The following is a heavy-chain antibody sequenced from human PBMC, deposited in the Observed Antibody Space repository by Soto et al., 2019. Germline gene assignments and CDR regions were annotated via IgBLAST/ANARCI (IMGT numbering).Heavy chain of an antibody. V-gene: IGHV3-9*01. CDR2: ISWNSGSI. CDR1: GFIFNNYA. CDR3: AKDTGDSSGYYYYYYYGMDV. D-gene: IGHD3-22*01. Sequence: EVQLVESGGGLVQPGRSLRLSCAASGFIFNNYAMHWVRQAPGKGLEWVSGISWNSGSIHYADSVKGRFTISRDNAENSLYLQMNSLRPEDTALYYCAKDTGDSSGYYYYYYYGMDVWGQGTTVTVSS. J-gene: IGHJ6*02.